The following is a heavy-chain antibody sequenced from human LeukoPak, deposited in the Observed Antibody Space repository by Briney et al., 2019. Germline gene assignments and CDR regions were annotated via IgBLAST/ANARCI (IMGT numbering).Heavy chain of an antibody. Sequence: SETLSLTCAVYGGSFSGYYWSWIRQPPGKGLEWIGEINHSGSTSYNPSLKSRVTISVDTSKNQFSLKLSSVTAADTAVYYCARRYYDSSGYYPLYYYYYMDVWGKGTTVTISS. D-gene: IGHD3-22*01. V-gene: IGHV4-34*01. CDR2: INHSGST. J-gene: IGHJ6*03. CDR1: GGSFSGYY. CDR3: ARRYYDSSGYYPLYYYYYMDV.